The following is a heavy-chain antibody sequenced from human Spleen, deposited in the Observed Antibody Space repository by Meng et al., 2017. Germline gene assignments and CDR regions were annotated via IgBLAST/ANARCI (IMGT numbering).Heavy chain of an antibody. J-gene: IGHJ4*02. CDR2: IKQDGSEK. Sequence: WGSLRLSCAASGFTFSSYGMHWVRQAPGKGLEWVANIKQDGSEKYYVDSVKGRFTISRDNAKNSLYLQMSSLRTEDTVEYYCARIGIAVTGTHDYWGQGTLVTVSS. CDR3: ARIGIAVTGTHDY. CDR1: GFTFSSYG. V-gene: IGHV3-7*01. D-gene: IGHD6-19*01.